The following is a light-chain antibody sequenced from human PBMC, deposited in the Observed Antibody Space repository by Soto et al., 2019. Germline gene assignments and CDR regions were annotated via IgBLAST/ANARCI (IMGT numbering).Light chain of an antibody. V-gene: IGKV1-5*01. Sequence: DIQMTQSPSTLSASVGDRVTITCRASQSISRWLAWYKQRPGKAPKILIFDASILASGVPSRFSGSGSGTEFTLPISSLQPDDFATYYCQQYKNYLTCTFGQGTKV. CDR2: DAS. J-gene: IGKJ1*01. CDR1: QSISRW. CDR3: QQYKNYLTCT.